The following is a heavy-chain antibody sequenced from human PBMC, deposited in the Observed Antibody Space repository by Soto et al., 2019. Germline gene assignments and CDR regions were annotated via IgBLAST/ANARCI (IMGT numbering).Heavy chain of an antibody. D-gene: IGHD5-18*01. V-gene: IGHV4-59*02. CDR3: ARISSVDPYGYVNGGLDV. J-gene: IGHJ6*02. CDR2: FYHSGNS. Sequence: SESLSLTCSVSVGSVRSSYWSWIRQCPEKGLEWIGYFYHSGNSNYNPSLKSRVTISVDTSKNQLSLSLRSVTAADTAVYFCARISSVDPYGYVNGGLDVWGQGTTVTVSS. CDR1: VGSVRSSY.